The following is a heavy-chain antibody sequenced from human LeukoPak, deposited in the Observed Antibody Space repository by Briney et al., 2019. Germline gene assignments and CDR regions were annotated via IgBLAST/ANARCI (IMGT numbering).Heavy chain of an antibody. V-gene: IGHV4-59*01. CDR3: ARESYGSGRGFDP. D-gene: IGHD3-10*01. Sequence: ETLSLTCTVSGGSISSYYWSWIRQPPGKGLEWIGYIYYSGSTNYNPSLKSRVTISVDTSKNQFSLKLSSVTAADTAVYYCARESYGSGRGFDPWGQGTLVTVSS. CDR1: GGSISSYY. CDR2: IYYSGST. J-gene: IGHJ5*02.